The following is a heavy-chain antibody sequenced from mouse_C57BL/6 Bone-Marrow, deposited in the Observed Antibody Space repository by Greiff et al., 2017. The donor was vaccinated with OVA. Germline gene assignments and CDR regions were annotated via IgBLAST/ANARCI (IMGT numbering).Heavy chain of an antibody. Sequence: EVHLVESGGGLVKPGGSLKLSCAASGFTFSSYTMSWVRQTPEKRLEWVATISGGGGNTYYPDSVKGRFTISRDNAKNTLYLQMSSLRSEDTALYYCARLGTTVVAGDWYFDVWGTGTTVTVSS. CDR3: ARLGTTVVAGDWYFDV. D-gene: IGHD1-1*01. V-gene: IGHV5-9*01. J-gene: IGHJ1*03. CDR1: GFTFSSYT. CDR2: ISGGGGNT.